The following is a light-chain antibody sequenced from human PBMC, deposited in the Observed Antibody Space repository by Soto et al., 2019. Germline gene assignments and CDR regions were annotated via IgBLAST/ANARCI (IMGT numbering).Light chain of an antibody. J-gene: IGKJ1*01. V-gene: IGKV3-15*01. Sequence: EIVMTQSPATLSVSPGERATLSCRASQSVSSNLAWYQQKPGQAPRLLISGACTRATGIPARFSGSGSGTEFTLTISSLQSEDFAVYYCQQYNYWPPWTFGQGTKVEIK. CDR2: GAC. CDR3: QQYNYWPPWT. CDR1: QSVSSN.